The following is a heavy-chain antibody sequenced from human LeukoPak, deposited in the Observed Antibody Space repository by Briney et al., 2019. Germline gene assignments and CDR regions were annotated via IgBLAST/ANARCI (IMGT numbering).Heavy chain of an antibody. J-gene: IGHJ6*03. D-gene: IGHD3/OR15-3a*01. CDR2: ISPENGDT. CDR1: GYTFVNFG. Sequence: GASVKVSCKASGYTFVNFGLIWVRQAPGQGLEWMGWISPENGDTNYAQNFQDRVTMTTDTSTNTAYMELRSLTSDDTAVYSCARVFGYYYFYMDVWGEGTTVIISS. V-gene: IGHV1-18*01. CDR3: ARVFGYYYFYMDV.